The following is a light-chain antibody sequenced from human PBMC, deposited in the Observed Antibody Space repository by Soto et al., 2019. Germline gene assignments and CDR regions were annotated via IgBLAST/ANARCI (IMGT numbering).Light chain of an antibody. V-gene: IGLV2-8*01. CDR2: EVT. J-gene: IGLJ3*02. CDR1: SSDVGCYNY. CDR3: SSYAASNNFYFV. Sequence: QSALTQPPSASGSPGQSVTISCTGTSSDVGCYNYVSWYQQYPGRAPKLMIYEVTKRPSGVPDRFSGSKSCNTASLTVSGLQAEDEAEYYCSSYAASNNFYFVFGGGTKQTVL.